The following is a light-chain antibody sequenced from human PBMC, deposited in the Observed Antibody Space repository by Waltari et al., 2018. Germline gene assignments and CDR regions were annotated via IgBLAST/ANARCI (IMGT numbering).Light chain of an antibody. CDR3: QQHGTLPAT. J-gene: IGKJ1*01. Sequence: EIVLTQSPGTASLSPGERVTLSCRASQSVGSSSLAWYQQKPGQAPRLVIYRASRRATGIPDRCSGSGSGTDVSLTISRLEPEDFAVYYCQQHGTLPATFGQGTKVEIK. V-gene: IGKV3-20*01. CDR1: QSVGSSS. CDR2: RAS.